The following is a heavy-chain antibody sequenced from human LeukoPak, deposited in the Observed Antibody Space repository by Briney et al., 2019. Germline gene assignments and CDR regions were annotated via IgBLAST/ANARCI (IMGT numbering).Heavy chain of an antibody. J-gene: IGHJ6*02. Sequence: PSGRSLRLSCAASGFTFSSYAMHWVRQAPGKGLEWVAVISYDGSNKYYADSVKGRFTISRDNSKNTLYLQMNSLRAEDTAVYYCARDGYYGSGRPGYYYYGMDVWGQGTTVTVSS. CDR3: ARDGYYGSGRPGYYYYGMDV. D-gene: IGHD3-10*01. CDR1: GFTFSSYA. V-gene: IGHV3-30*04. CDR2: ISYDGSNK.